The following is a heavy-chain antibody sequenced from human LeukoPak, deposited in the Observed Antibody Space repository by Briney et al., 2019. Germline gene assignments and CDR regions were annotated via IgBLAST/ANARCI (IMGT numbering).Heavy chain of an antibody. J-gene: IGHJ4*02. D-gene: IGHD5-12*01. CDR1: GGSVSSSSYY. CDR2: IYYSGSS. CDR3: ARHDLVGATTTDY. V-gene: IGHV4-39*01. Sequence: PSETLSLTCTVSGGSVSSSSYYWGWIRQSPGKGLEWIAIIYYSGSSYYNPSLKSRVTISIDTSNNQFSLKLRSVSAADTAVYYCARHDLVGATTTDYWGQGTPVTVSS.